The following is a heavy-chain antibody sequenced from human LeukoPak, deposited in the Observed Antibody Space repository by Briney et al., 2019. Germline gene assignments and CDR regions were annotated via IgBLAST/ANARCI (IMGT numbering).Heavy chain of an antibody. CDR1: GGSISSGDYY. CDR3: VRDQSRGAFDI. V-gene: IGHV4-30-4*01. Sequence: PSETLSLTCAVSGGSISSGDYYWSWIRQPPGKGLEWIGYIYYSGSTYYNPSLESRVTIFVDTSTNQFSLTLKSVTAADTAVYYCVRDQSRGAFDIWGQGTMVTVSS. CDR2: IYYSGST. D-gene: IGHD3-10*01. J-gene: IGHJ3*02.